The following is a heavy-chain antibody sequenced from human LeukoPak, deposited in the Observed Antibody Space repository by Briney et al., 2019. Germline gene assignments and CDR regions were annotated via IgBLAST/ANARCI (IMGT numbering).Heavy chain of an antibody. V-gene: IGHV3-15*01. CDR3: TRGASPDILTGDY. J-gene: IGHJ4*02. CDR1: GFTFSNAW. Sequence: GGSLRLSCAASGFTFSNAWMSWVRQAPGKGLEWVGRIKRKTDGGTTDYAAPVKGRFTISRDDSKNTLYLQMNSLKTEDSAVYYCTRGASPDILTGDYWGQGTLVTVSS. D-gene: IGHD3-9*01. CDR2: IKRKTDGGTT.